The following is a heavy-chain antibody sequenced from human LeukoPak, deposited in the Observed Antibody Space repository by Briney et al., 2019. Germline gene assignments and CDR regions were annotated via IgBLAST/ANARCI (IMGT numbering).Heavy chain of an antibody. CDR3: ARVGDSSGYYYTYYFDY. D-gene: IGHD3-22*01. V-gene: IGHV1-24*01. Sequence: GASVKVSCKVSGYTLTELSMHWVRQAPGKGLEWMGGFDPEDGETIYAQKFQGRVTITADESTSTAYMELSSLRSEDTAVYYCARVGDSSGYYYTYYFDYWGQGTLVTVSS. CDR2: FDPEDGET. J-gene: IGHJ4*02. CDR1: GYTLTELS.